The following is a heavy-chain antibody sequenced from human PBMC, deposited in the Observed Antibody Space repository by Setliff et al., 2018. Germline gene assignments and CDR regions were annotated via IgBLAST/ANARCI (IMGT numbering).Heavy chain of an antibody. CDR3: ARGGDIITIFGVVTPDYYYYMDV. CDR2: INTNTGNP. D-gene: IGHD3-3*01. J-gene: IGHJ6*03. Sequence: ASVKVSCKASGYTFRSYGINWVRQAPGQGLEWMGWINTNTGNPTYAQGFTGRFVFSLDTSVTTAYLQISSLKAQDSGVYYCARGGDIITIFGVVTPDYYYYMDVWGTGTTVTVSS. V-gene: IGHV7-4-1*02. CDR1: GYTFRSYG.